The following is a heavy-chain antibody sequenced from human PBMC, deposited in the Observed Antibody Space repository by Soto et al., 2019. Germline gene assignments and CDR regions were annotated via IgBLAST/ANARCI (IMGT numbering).Heavy chain of an antibody. CDR1: GFTFSRYA. V-gene: IGHV3-30*04. D-gene: IGHD1-26*01. Sequence: PGGSLRLCFAASGFTFSRYAIHWVRQAPVTGLEWVAVISYDGRDKYYPDSVKGRFTISRDNSKNTLYLQMNSLRAEDTAVYYCARSAGGSYPQYDYWGQGTLVTVSS. J-gene: IGHJ4*02. CDR3: ARSAGGSYPQYDY. CDR2: ISYDGRDK.